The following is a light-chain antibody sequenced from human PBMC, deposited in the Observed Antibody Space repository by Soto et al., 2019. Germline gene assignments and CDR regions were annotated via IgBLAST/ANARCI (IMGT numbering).Light chain of an antibody. CDR1: ISYVGGYTY. Sequence: QSVLTQPRSVSGSPGQSVTISCTGTISYVGGYTYVSWYQQHPGRAPKLIISDVSKRPSGVPDRFSGSKFGNTASLTISGLQAEDEADYYCCSFAGRYTVSGGGTKLTVL. CDR3: CSFAGRYTV. CDR2: DVS. J-gene: IGLJ3*02. V-gene: IGLV2-11*01.